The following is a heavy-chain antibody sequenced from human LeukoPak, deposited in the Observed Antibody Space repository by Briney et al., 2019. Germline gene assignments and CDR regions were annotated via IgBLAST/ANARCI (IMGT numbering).Heavy chain of an antibody. J-gene: IGHJ4*02. CDR1: GGTFSSYG. D-gene: IGHD3-22*01. CDR3: ASGVYYDSSGYSFEY. CDR2: IIPIFGTA. V-gene: IGHV1-69*13. Sequence: SVKVSCKASGGTFSSYGISWVRQAPGQGLEWMGGIIPIFGTANYAQKFQGRVTITADESTSTAYMVLSSLRSEDTAVYYCASGVYYDSSGYSFEYWGQGTLVTVSS.